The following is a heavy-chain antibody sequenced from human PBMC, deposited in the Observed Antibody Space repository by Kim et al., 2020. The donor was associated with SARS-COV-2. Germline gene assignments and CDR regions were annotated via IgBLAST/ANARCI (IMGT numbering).Heavy chain of an antibody. V-gene: IGHV3-43*01. D-gene: IGHD6-19*01. J-gene: IGHJ4*02. CDR3: AKEEGAVAGFSY. Sequence: YYADSVKGRFTISRDNSKNSLYLQMNSLRTEDTALYYCAKEEGAVAGFSYWGQGTLVTVSS.